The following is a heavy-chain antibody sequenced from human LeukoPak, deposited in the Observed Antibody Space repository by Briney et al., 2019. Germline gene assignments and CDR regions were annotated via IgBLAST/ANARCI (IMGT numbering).Heavy chain of an antibody. CDR2: ISGNGGST. CDR3: AKGAGPVVAPILVDP. Sequence: GGFLRLSCAASGFIFSSYAMSWVRQAAGKGLGWVSGISGNGGSTYYAGSGKGRFSISTKNSKNRLCLQVARLRAEGTAVTDCAKGAGPVVAPILVDPWGQGTLVNGFS. D-gene: IGHD2-15*01. V-gene: IGHV3-23*01. CDR1: GFIFSSYA. J-gene: IGHJ5*02.